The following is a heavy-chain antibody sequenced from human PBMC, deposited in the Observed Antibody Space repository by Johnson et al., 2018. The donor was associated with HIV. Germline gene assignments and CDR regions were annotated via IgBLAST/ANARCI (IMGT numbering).Heavy chain of an antibody. J-gene: IGHJ3*02. CDR3: ARVRESSSSHREKAFDI. CDR1: GFTFINYW. D-gene: IGHD6-6*01. Sequence: VQLVESGGGLVQPGGSLRLSCATSGFTFINYWMNWVRQAPGKGLEWVANIKQDGSEKYYVDSVQGRFTISRDNAKNSLYLQMNSLRAEDTAVFYCARVRESSSSHREKAFDIWGQGTMVTVSS. V-gene: IGHV3-7*05. CDR2: IKQDGSEK.